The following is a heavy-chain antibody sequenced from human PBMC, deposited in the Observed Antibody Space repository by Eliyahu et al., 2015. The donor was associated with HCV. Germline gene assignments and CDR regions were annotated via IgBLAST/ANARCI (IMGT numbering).Heavy chain of an antibody. J-gene: IGHJ5*02. Sequence: EVQLLESGGGLEQPGGSLRLSCAASGFTFSSYAMSWVRQAPGKGLEWVSGISGSGGSTYYADSVKGRFTISRDNSKNTLYLQMNSLRAEDTAVYYCAKDFPARVGATGWFDPWGQGTLVTVSS. D-gene: IGHD1-26*01. CDR1: GFTFSSYA. CDR3: AKDFPARVGATGWFDP. CDR2: ISGSGGST. V-gene: IGHV3-23*01.